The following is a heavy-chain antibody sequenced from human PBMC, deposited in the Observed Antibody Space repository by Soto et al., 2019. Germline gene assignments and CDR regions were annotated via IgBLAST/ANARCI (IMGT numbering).Heavy chain of an antibody. J-gene: IGHJ4*02. D-gene: IGHD6-19*01. V-gene: IGHV1-18*04. CDR2: ISAYNGNT. CDR1: GYTFTSYG. CDR3: ARDVPRAPFIRYSSGWTTPRIDY. Sequence: VASVKVSCKASGYTFTSYGISWVRQAPGQGLEWMGWISAYNGNTNYAQKLQGRVTMTTDTSTSTAYMELRSLRSDDTAVYYCARDVPRAPFIRYSSGWTTPRIDYWGQGTLVTVSS.